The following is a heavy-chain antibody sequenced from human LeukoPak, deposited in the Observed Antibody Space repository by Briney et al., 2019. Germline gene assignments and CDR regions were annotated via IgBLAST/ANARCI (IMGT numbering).Heavy chain of an antibody. CDR3: ARGRLTIFGVVIKTSKGGHDAFDI. CDR1: GGSFSGYY. D-gene: IGHD3-3*01. J-gene: IGHJ3*02. V-gene: IGHV4-34*01. CDR2: INHSGST. Sequence: SETLSLTCAVYGGSFSGYYWSWIRQPPGKGLEWIGEINHSGSTNYNPSLKSRVTISVDTSKNQFSLKLSSVTAADTAVYYCARGRLTIFGVVIKTSKGGHDAFDIWGQGTMVTVSS.